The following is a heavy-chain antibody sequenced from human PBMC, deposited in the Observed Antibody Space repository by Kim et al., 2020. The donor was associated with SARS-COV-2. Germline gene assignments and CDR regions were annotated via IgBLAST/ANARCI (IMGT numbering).Heavy chain of an antibody. CDR1: GGSFSGYY. J-gene: IGHJ2*01. V-gene: IGHV4-34*01. CDR3: ARWGSHSGSYYWYWYFDL. Sequence: SETLSLTCAVYGGSFSGYYWSWIRQPPGKGLEWIGEINHSGSTNYNPSLKSRVTISVDTSKNQFSLKLSSVTAADTAVYYCARWGSHSGSYYWYWYFDLWGRGTLVTVSS. CDR2: INHSGST. D-gene: IGHD1-26*01.